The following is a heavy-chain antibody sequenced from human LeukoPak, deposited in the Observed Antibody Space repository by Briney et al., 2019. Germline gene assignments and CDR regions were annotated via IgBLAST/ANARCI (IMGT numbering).Heavy chain of an antibody. CDR1: GGSISSYY. V-gene: IGHV4-59*01. D-gene: IGHD2/OR15-2a*01. Sequence: PSETLSLTCTVSGGSISSYYWSWIRQPPGKGLEWIGYIYYSGSTNYNPSLKSRVTISVDTSKNQFSLKLSSVTAADTAVYYCSRVPPQNHRYYYYYMDVWGKGTTVTVSS. J-gene: IGHJ6*03. CDR3: SRVPPQNHRYYYYYMDV. CDR2: IYYSGST.